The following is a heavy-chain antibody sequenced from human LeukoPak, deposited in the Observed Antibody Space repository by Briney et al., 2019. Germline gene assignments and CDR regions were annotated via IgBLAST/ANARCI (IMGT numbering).Heavy chain of an antibody. CDR1: GGSFSGDY. Sequence: PSETLSLTCAVYGGSFSGDYWSWIRQPPGKGLEWIGEINHSGSTKYNPSLKSRVTISVATSKTQFSLKLSSVTAADTAVYYCARGRSLRPVPAAYFLWFDPWGQGTLVTVSS. CDR2: INHSGST. V-gene: IGHV4-34*01. CDR3: ARGRSLRPVPAAYFLWFDP. D-gene: IGHD2-2*01. J-gene: IGHJ5*02.